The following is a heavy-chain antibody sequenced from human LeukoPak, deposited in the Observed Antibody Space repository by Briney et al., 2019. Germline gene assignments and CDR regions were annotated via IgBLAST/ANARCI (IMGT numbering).Heavy chain of an antibody. CDR3: ARLTYYYDSSGQDWFDP. CDR1: GYTFTSYA. J-gene: IGHJ5*02. D-gene: IGHD3-22*01. CDR2: INAGNGNT. Sequence: ASVTVSCTASGYTFTSYAMHWVRQAPGQRLEWMGWINAGNGNTKYSQKFQGRVTITRDTSARTAYMELSSLRLEDTAVYYCARLTYYYDSSGQDWFDPWGQGTLVTVSS. V-gene: IGHV1-3*01.